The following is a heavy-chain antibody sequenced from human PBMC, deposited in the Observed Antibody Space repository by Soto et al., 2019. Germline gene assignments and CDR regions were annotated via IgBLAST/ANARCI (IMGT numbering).Heavy chain of an antibody. V-gene: IGHV3-53*04. Sequence: EVQLVESGGGLVQPGGSLRLSCAASGFTVSSNYMSWVRQAPGKGLEWVSVIYSGGSTYYADSVKGRFTISRHNSKNTLYLQMNSLRAEDTAVYYCAREGMGTGTTQGFYYYYYMDVWGKGTTVTVSS. J-gene: IGHJ6*03. CDR3: AREGMGTGTTQGFYYYYYMDV. CDR2: IYSGGST. D-gene: IGHD1-7*01. CDR1: GFTVSSNY.